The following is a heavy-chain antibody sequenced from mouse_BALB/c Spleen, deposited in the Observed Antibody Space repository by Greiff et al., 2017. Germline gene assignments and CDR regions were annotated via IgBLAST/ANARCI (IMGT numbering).Heavy chain of an antibody. V-gene: IGHV5-6*01. CDR3: ARHPTVAFGMDY. CDR1: GFTFSSYG. Sequence: EVKLMESGGDLVKPGGSLKLSCAASGFTFSSYGMSWVRQTPDKRLEWVATISSGGSYTYYPDSVKGRFTISRDNAKNTLYLQMSSLKSEDTAMYYCARHPTVAFGMDYWGQGTSVTVSS. CDR2: ISSGGSYT. D-gene: IGHD1-1*01. J-gene: IGHJ4*01.